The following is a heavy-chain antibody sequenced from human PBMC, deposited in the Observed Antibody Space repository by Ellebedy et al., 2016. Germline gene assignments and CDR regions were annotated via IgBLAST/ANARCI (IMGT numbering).Heavy chain of an antibody. CDR2: IDQDGGEI. V-gene: IGHV3-7*04. Sequence: GGSLRLXXAASGFTFSTYWMSWVRHAPGKGLEWVGNIDQDGGEIYYVDSVRGRFTISRDNAKNLLYLQMDSLRVEDTALYYCARDKPSGGAYGSNFDYWGQGTLVTVSS. CDR1: GFTFSTYW. D-gene: IGHD3-10*01. CDR3: ARDKPSGGAYGSNFDY. J-gene: IGHJ4*02.